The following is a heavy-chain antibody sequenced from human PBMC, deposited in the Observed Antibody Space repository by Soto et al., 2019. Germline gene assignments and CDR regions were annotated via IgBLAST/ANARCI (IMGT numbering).Heavy chain of an antibody. CDR3: AREGSLRFGQRTYYFDY. J-gene: IGHJ4*02. V-gene: IGHV3-7*01. CDR1: GFTFSSYW. CDR2: IKQDGSEK. Sequence: EVQLVESGGGLVQPGGSLRLSCAASGFTFSSYWMSWVRQAPGKGLEWVANIKQDGSEKYNVDSVKGRFTISRDNAKNSLYLQMSSLRAEDTAVYYRAREGSLRFGQRTYYFDYWGQGTLVTVSS. D-gene: IGHD3-16*01.